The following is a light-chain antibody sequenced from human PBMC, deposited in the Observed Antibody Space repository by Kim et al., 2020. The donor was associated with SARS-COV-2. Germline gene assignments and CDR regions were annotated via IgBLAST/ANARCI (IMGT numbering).Light chain of an antibody. V-gene: IGKV3-15*01. CDR3: QQYSPWPLT. CDR2: GAS. Sequence: EIVMTQSPATLSVSPGERATLSCRASQSVSSNLAWYQQKPGQAPRLLIYGASTRATGIPGRFSGSGSGTEFTLTISSLQSEDFAVYYCQQYSPWPLTFGRGTKVDIK. J-gene: IGKJ4*01. CDR1: QSVSSN.